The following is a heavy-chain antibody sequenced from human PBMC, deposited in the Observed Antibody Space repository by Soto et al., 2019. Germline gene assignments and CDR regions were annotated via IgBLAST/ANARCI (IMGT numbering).Heavy chain of an antibody. D-gene: IGHD3-3*01. CDR1: GFTFSSYS. J-gene: IGHJ6*03. CDR2: ISSSSSTI. Sequence: GGSLRLSCAASGFTFSSYSMNWVRQAPGKGLEWVSYISSSSSTIYYADSVKGRLTISRDNAKNSLYLQMNSLGAEDTAVYYCAGYDFWSGYDYYYMDVWGKGTTVTVSS. V-gene: IGHV3-48*01. CDR3: AGYDFWSGYDYYYMDV.